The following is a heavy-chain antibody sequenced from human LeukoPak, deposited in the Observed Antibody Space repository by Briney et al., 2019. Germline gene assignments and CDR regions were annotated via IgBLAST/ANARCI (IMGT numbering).Heavy chain of an antibody. V-gene: IGHV3-53*01. Sequence: GGSLRLSCAASGFTVSSNYMSWVRQAPGKGLEWVSVIYSGGSTYYADSVKGRFTISRDNSKNTLYLQMNSLRAEDTAVYYCAKSHNVLRFLEWFPERYYGMDVWGQGTTVTVSS. CDR2: IYSGGST. CDR1: GFTVSSNY. D-gene: IGHD3-3*01. J-gene: IGHJ6*02. CDR3: AKSHNVLRFLEWFPERYYGMDV.